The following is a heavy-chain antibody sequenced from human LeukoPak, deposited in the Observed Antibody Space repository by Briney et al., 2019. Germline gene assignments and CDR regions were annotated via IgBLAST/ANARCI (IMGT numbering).Heavy chain of an antibody. CDR3: ARDLGSGFGNYGLYYYGMDP. J-gene: IGHJ6*02. D-gene: IGHD1-7*01. V-gene: IGHV3-30-3*01. CDR1: GFTFISYA. CDR2: ISYDGSNK. Sequence: GRSLRLSCAASGFTFISYAMHWVRQAPGKGLEWVAVISYDGSNKYYADSVKGRFTISRDNSKNTLFLQMNSLRAEDTAVYYCARDLGSGFGNYGLYYYGMDPWGQGTTVTVSS.